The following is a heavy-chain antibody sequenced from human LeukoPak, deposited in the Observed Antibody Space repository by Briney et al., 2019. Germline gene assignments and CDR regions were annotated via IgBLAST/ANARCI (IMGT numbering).Heavy chain of an antibody. V-gene: IGHV1-2*02. J-gene: IGHJ5*02. CDR2: INPNSGGT. CDR1: GYTFTCYY. CDR3: ARDQSIAALGFDP. Sequence: ASVKVSCKASGYTFTCYYMHWVRQAPGQGLEWMGWINPNSGGTNYAQKFQGRVTMTRDTSISTAYMELSRLRSDDTAVYYCARDQSIAALGFDPWGQGTLVTVSS. D-gene: IGHD6-6*01.